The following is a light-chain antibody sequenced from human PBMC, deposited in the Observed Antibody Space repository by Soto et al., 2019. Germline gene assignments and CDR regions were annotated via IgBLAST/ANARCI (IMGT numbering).Light chain of an antibody. CDR1: QDVSNH. CDR3: QQYENVPYT. Sequence: DIQMTQSPSSLSASVGDRVNITCQASQDVSNHLNWYQQKPGKAPKLLINYASNLETGVPSRFSGSGFGTDFTFSIRTLQPEDIVTYYCQQYENVPYTFGQGTKLEIK. CDR2: YAS. J-gene: IGKJ2*01. V-gene: IGKV1-33*01.